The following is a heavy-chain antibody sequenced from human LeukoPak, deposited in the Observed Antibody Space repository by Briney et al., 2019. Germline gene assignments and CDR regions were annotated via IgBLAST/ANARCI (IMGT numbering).Heavy chain of an antibody. CDR3: ARIANWGTYGDY. CDR1: GGSFSGYY. Sequence: SETLSLTCAVYGGSFSGYYWSWIRQPPGKGLEWIGEINHSGSTNYNPSLKSQVTISVDTSKNQFSLKLSSVTAADTAVYYCARIANWGTYGDYWGQGTLVTVSS. CDR2: INHSGST. D-gene: IGHD1-1*01. V-gene: IGHV4-34*01. J-gene: IGHJ4*02.